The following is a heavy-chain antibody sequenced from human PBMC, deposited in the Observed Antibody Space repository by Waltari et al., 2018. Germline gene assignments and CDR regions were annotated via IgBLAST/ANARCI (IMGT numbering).Heavy chain of an antibody. CDR2: IYTSGST. J-gene: IGHJ5*02. CDR3: ARVSRHRQYYGSGSYPWFDP. Sequence: QVQLQESGPGLVKPSETLSLTCTVSGGSISSYYWSWIRQPAGKGLEWIGRIYTSGSTNYNPSLKSRVTMSVDTSKNQFSLNLSSVTAADTAVYYCARVSRHRQYYGSGSYPWFDPWGQGTLVTVSS. D-gene: IGHD3-10*01. V-gene: IGHV4-4*07. CDR1: GGSISSYY.